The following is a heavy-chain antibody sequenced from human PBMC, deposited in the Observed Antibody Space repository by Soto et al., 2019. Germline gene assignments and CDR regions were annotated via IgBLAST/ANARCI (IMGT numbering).Heavy chain of an antibody. D-gene: IGHD2-21*02. CDR2: VSGGGGGT. V-gene: IGHV3-23*01. Sequence: EVQLLESGGGLVQPGGSLTLSCAASGFTFNTYGIPWVRQAPGKGREWVSTVSGGGGGTYYADSVKGRFTISRVNSKNTMYLQMSNLRAEDTAVYFCARIGPYCGGDCYPDFDFWGLGTPVTVSS. J-gene: IGHJ4*02. CDR3: ARIGPYCGGDCYPDFDF. CDR1: GFTFNTYG.